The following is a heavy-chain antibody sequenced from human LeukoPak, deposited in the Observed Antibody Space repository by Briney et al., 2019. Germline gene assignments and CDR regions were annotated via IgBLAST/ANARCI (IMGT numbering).Heavy chain of an antibody. J-gene: IGHJ4*02. CDR2: IKEDGSEK. CDR3: ARSLITMVRGVIGGDYFDY. D-gene: IGHD3-10*01. Sequence: GGSLRLSCVASGFTFSNYWMTWVRQAPGRGLEWVANIKEDGSEKHYVDSVKGRFTISRDNAKNTLYLQMNSLRAEDTAVYYCARSLITMVRGVIGGDYFDYWGQGTLVTVSS. CDR1: GFTFSNYW. V-gene: IGHV3-7*01.